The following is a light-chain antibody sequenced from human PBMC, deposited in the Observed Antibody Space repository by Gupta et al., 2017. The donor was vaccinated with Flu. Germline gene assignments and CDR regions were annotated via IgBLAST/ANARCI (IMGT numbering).Light chain of an antibody. J-gene: IGLJ2*01. V-gene: IGLV1-44*01. Sequence: QSVLTQPPSASGTPGQRVTLSCSGSSSNIGSNTVNWYQPLPGTAPKLLIYSNNQRHSGVPDRFSGSKSGTSASLAISGLQSEDEADYYCAAWDDSLNGVVFGGGTKLTVL. CDR3: AAWDDSLNGVV. CDR2: SNN. CDR1: SSNIGSNT.